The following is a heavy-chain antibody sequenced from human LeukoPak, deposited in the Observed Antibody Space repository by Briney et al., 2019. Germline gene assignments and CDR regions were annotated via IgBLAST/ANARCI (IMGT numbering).Heavy chain of an antibody. CDR3: ARVMLSSGARDYYYMDV. D-gene: IGHD6-6*01. V-gene: IGHV4-4*07. CDR1: GGSISSYY. J-gene: IGHJ6*03. Sequence: SETLSLTCTVSGGSISSYYWSWIRQPAGKGLEWIGRIYTSGSTNYNPSLKSRVTMSVDTSKNQFSLKLSSVTAADTAVYYCARVMLSSGARDYYYMDVWGKGTTVTVSS. CDR2: IYTSGST.